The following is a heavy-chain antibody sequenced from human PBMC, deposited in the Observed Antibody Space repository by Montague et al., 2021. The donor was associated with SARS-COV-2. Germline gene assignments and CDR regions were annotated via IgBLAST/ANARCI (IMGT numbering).Heavy chain of an antibody. CDR1: GGSFSGYY. CDR2: INHSGST. Sequence: SETLSLTCTVYGGSFSGYYWSWIRQPPGKGLEWIGEINHSGSTNYNPSLKSRVTISVDTSKNHFSLKLSSVTAADAAVYYCARGIRRTWIQLWVRSGFDYWGQGTLVTVSS. J-gene: IGHJ4*02. D-gene: IGHD5-18*01. V-gene: IGHV4-34*01. CDR3: ARGIRRTWIQLWVRSGFDY.